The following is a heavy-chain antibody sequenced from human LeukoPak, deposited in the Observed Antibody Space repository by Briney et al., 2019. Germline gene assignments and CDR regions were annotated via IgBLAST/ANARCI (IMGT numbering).Heavy chain of an antibody. J-gene: IGHJ4*02. CDR3: AKDSWWELLPRDY. CDR1: GFTFSSYA. Sequence: GGSLRLPCAASGFTFSSYAMSWVRQAPGKGLEWVSAISGSGGSTCYADSVKGRFTISRDNSKNTLYLQMNSLRAEDTAVYYCAKDSWWELLPRDYWGQGTLVTVSS. CDR2: ISGSGGST. D-gene: IGHD1-26*01. V-gene: IGHV3-23*01.